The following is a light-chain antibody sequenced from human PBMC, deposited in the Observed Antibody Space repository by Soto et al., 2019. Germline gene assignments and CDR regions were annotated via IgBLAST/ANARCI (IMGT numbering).Light chain of an antibody. V-gene: IGKV3-15*01. J-gene: IGKJ5*01. CDR1: QSVSSN. Sequence: IVMTQSPATLSVSPGERATLSCMSSQSVSSNLAWYQQKPGQAPRLLIYGASTRATGIPARFSGSGSGTEFTLTISGLQSEDFAVYYCQQYNSWPPITFGQGTRLEIK. CDR3: QQYNSWPPIT. CDR2: GAS.